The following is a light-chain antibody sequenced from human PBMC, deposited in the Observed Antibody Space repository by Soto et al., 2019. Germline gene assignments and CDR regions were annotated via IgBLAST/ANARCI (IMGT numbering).Light chain of an antibody. CDR3: QQLKSYPIT. J-gene: IGKJ5*01. V-gene: IGKV1-12*01. Sequence: DIQLAQSPSSVSASVGDGVTMTCPASQGISSWLAWYQQKPGKAPKLLIYAASSLQSGVPSRFSGSGSGTDFTLTISSLQPEDFATYYCQQLKSYPITFGQGTRLEI. CDR1: QGISSW. CDR2: AAS.